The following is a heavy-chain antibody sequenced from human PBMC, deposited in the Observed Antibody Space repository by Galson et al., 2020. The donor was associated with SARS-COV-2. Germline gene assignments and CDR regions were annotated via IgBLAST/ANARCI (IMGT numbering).Heavy chain of an antibody. V-gene: IGHV3-23*01. CDR2: ISGSATGT. J-gene: IGHJ6*02. Sequence: GGSLRLSCAASGFTFNSYTMNWVRQAPGKGLEWVSAISGSATGTYYATSVKGRFTISRDNLKNTVYLQMNGLRAEDTAVYYCARDRGGTVDFGRGYFTYYGMDVWGQGTTVTVSS. CDR3: ARDRGGTVDFGRGYFTYYGMDV. CDR1: GFTFNSYT. D-gene: IGHD3-3*01.